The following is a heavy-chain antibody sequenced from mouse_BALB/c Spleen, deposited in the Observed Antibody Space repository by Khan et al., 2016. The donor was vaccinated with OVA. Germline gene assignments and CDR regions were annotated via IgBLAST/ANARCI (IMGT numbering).Heavy chain of an antibody. D-gene: IGHD2-14*01. CDR3: ASGEWVRAWLAY. V-gene: IGHV3-6*02. CDR2: ISYDGNN. Sequence: ESGPGLVKPSQSLSLTCSVTGYSITSGYYWNWIRQFPGNKLEWMGFISYDGNNNFNPSLKNRISITRDTSKNQFFLQLNSVTTEDTGTYFCASGEWVRAWLAYWGQGTLVTVSA. CDR1: GYSITSGYY. J-gene: IGHJ3*01.